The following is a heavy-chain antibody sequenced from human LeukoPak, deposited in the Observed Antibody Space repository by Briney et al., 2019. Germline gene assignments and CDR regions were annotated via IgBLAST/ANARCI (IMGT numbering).Heavy chain of an antibody. Sequence: GASVKVSCKASGGTFSSYAISWVRQAPGQGLEWMGGIIPIFGTANYAQKFQGRVTITADESTSTAYMELSSLRSEDTAVYYCARDENDILTGYYRNWFDPWGQGTLVTVSS. CDR3: ARDENDILTGYYRNWFDP. J-gene: IGHJ5*02. CDR2: IIPIFGTA. V-gene: IGHV1-69*13. D-gene: IGHD3-9*01. CDR1: GGTFSSYA.